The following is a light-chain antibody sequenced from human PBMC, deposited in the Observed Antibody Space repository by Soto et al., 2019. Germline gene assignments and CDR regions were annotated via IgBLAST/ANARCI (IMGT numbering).Light chain of an antibody. CDR2: DAS. CDR3: QQYNNWPQT. V-gene: IGKV3-11*01. Sequence: EIVLTQSPATLSLSPGGRATLSCRASQSVRNYLAWYQQKPGQAPRLLIYDASNRATGIPARFRGSGSGTEFTLTISSLQSEDFAVYYCQQYNNWPQTFGQGTKVDIK. CDR1: QSVRNY. J-gene: IGKJ1*01.